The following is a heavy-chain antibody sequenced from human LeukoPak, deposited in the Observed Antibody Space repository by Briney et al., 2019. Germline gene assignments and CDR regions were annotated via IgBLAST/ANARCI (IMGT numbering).Heavy chain of an antibody. V-gene: IGHV4-34*01. CDR2: INHSGST. J-gene: IGHJ5*02. D-gene: IGHD2-2*02. Sequence: SETLSLTCAVYGGSFSGYYWSWIRQPPGKGLEWIGEINHSGSTNYNPSLKSRVTISVDTSKNQFSLKLSSVTAADTAVYYCARGAGGLGYCSSTSCYKVNWFDPWGQGTLVTVSS. CDR3: ARGAGGLGYCSSTSCYKVNWFDP. CDR1: GGSFSGYY.